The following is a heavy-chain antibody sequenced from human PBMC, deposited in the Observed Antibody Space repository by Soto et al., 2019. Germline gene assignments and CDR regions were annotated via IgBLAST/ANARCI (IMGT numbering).Heavy chain of an antibody. V-gene: IGHV1-3*01. CDR3: ARDKGYCSSTSCYAEYYFDY. Sequence: GASVKVSCKASGYTFTSYAMHWVRQAPGQRLEWMGWVNAGNGNTKYSQKFQGRVTITRDTSASTAYMELSSLRSEDTAVYYCARDKGYCSSTSCYAEYYFDYWGQGTLVTSPQ. J-gene: IGHJ4*02. D-gene: IGHD2-2*01. CDR2: VNAGNGNT. CDR1: GYTFTSYA.